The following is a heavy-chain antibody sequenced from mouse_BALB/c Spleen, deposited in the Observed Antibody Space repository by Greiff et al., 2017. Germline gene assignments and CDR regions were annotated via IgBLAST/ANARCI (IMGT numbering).Heavy chain of an antibody. J-gene: IGHJ3*01. Sequence: QVQLQQPGAELVRPGASVKLSCKASGYTFTSYWINWVKQRPGQGLEWIGNIYPSDSYTNYNQKFKDKATLTVDKSSSTAYMQLSSPTSEDSAVYYCTRDDGYYDTFAYWGQGTLVTVSA. CDR2: IYPSDSYT. D-gene: IGHD2-3*01. CDR1: GYTFTSYW. V-gene: IGHV1-69*02. CDR3: TRDDGYYDTFAY.